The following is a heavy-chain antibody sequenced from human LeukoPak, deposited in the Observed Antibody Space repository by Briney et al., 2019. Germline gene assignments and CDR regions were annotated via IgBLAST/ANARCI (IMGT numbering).Heavy chain of an antibody. V-gene: IGHV4-59*08. CDR3: ARHSSSYGSGTYWHGMDV. D-gene: IGHD3-10*01. CDR2: IHYTGNT. J-gene: IGHJ6*02. Sequence: SETLSLTCIVSGGSTSSYYLSWIRQPPGKGLEWIAYIHYTGNTNYNPSLKSRVTISLDTSLNQFSLTLSSVTAADTAVYYCARHSSSYGSGTYWHGMDVWGQGTTVTVSS. CDR1: GGSTSSYY.